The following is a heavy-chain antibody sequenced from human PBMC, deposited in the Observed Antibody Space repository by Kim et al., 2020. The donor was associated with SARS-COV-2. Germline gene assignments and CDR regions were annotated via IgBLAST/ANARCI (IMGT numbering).Heavy chain of an antibody. CDR1: GGSISSYY. Sequence: SETLSLTCTVSGGSISSYYWSWIRQPPGKGLEWIGYIYYSGSTNYNPSLKSRVTISVDTSKNQFSLKLSSVTAADTAVYYCAAGYYYYGMDVWGQGTTVTVSS. CDR3: AAGYYYYGMDV. CDR2: IYYSGST. V-gene: IGHV4-59*13. J-gene: IGHJ6*02.